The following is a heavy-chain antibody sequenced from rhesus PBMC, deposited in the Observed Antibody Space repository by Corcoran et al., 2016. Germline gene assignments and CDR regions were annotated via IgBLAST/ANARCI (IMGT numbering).Heavy chain of an antibody. CDR1: GYTFTSYY. D-gene: IGHD5-24*01. CDR3: TRAGTVFNGFDV. J-gene: IGHJ5-1*01. V-gene: IGHV1-1*01. Sequence: VQLVQSGAEIKQPGASVKRSCKASGYTFTSYYMHWVRKAPGQGLEWIGLISPYNGNKGDAQNFQGRVTITTDTYTSTGYMELSSLRSEDTAVYYCTRAGTVFNGFDVWGPGVLVTVSS. CDR2: ISPYNGNK.